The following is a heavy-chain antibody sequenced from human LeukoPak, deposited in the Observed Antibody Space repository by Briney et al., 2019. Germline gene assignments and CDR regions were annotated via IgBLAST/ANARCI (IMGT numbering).Heavy chain of an antibody. J-gene: IGHJ4*02. Sequence: PSETLSLTCTVSGDSISSYYWSWIRQPPGKGPEWIGYIYYNGNTNNNPSLKSPVTISIDTSKNQISLKLSSVTAADTAVYYCARELKGEDKGFDFWGQGTLVTVSS. V-gene: IGHV4-59*13. CDR2: IYYNGNT. CDR3: ARELKGEDKGFDF. D-gene: IGHD2-15*01. CDR1: GDSISSYY.